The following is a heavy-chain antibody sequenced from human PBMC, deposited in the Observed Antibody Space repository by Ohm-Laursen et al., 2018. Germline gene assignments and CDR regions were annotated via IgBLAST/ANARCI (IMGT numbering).Heavy chain of an antibody. D-gene: IGHD3/OR15-3a*01. CDR1: GFTFDDFA. V-gene: IGHV3-9*01. J-gene: IGHJ2*01. CDR2: ISWNSGNI. Sequence: SLRLSCTASGFTFDDFAMHWVRQRPGKGLEWVSGISWNSGNIDYAVSLKGRFTISRDNAKNTLYLQMNSLRAEDTAVYYCVRDPLAYGTGFDVWGRGTLVTISS. CDR3: VRDPLAYGTGFDV.